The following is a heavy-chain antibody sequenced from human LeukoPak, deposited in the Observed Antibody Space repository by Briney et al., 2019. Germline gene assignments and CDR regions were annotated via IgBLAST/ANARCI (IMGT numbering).Heavy chain of an antibody. CDR2: ISGSGDST. J-gene: IGHJ4*02. CDR1: GFTFSSYA. D-gene: IGHD3-10*01. CDR3: AKRSMLRGGHFDY. Sequence: GGSLRLSCAASGFTFSSYAMSWVRQAPGKGLEWVSVISGSGDSTYYADSVKGRFTISRDNSKNTLYLQMNSLRADDTAVYYCAKRSMLRGGHFDYWGQGTLVTVSS. V-gene: IGHV3-23*01.